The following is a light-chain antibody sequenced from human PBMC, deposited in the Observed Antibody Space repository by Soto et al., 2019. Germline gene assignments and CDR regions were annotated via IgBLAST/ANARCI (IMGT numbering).Light chain of an antibody. J-gene: IGLJ1*01. Sequence: SALTQPPSVSGAPGQRVTISCTGSSSNIGAGYDVHWYQQLPGTAPKLLIYGNSNRPSGVPDRFSGSKSGTSASLAITGLQAEDEADYYCQSYDSSLSGSGVFGTGTKVTVL. CDR1: SSNIGAGYD. V-gene: IGLV1-40*01. CDR3: QSYDSSLSGSGV. CDR2: GNS.